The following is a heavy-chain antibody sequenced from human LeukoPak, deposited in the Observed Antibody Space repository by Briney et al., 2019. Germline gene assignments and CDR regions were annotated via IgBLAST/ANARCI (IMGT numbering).Heavy chain of an antibody. Sequence: ASVKVSFKASGYTFTGYYMHWVRQPPGQGLEWMGRINPNSGGTNYAQKVQGMVTMTRDTYISTAYMELSRLSSDDAAVYYCARSGFNSYEMFVYWGQGTLVTVSS. J-gene: IGHJ4*02. CDR2: INPNSGGT. V-gene: IGHV1-2*06. CDR3: ARSGFNSYEMFVY. D-gene: IGHD5-18*01. CDR1: GYTFTGYY.